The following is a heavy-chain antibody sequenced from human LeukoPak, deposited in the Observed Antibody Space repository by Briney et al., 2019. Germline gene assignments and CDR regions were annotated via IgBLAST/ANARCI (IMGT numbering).Heavy chain of an antibody. CDR2: IYYSGST. CDR1: GGSISPYY. Sequence: SETLSLTCPVSGGSISPYYWSWIRQPPGKGLEWIGYIYYSGSTNYNPSLKSRVTISLDTSKNQFSLKLSSVTAADTAVYYCARSTWLLDKWGQGTLVTVSS. CDR3: ARSTWLLDK. J-gene: IGHJ4*02. V-gene: IGHV4-59*01. D-gene: IGHD3-22*01.